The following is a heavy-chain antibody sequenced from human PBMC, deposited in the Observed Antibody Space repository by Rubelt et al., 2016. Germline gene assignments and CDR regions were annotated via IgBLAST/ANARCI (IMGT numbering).Heavy chain of an antibody. CDR3: AKAYRYYYDSSGDSDYCDY. J-gene: IGHJ4*02. V-gene: IGHV3-9*01. CDR2: ISWNSGSI. CDR1: GFTFDDYA. D-gene: IGHD3-22*01. Sequence: EVQLVESGGGLVQPGRSLRLSCAASGFTFDDYAMHWVRQAPGKGLEWVSGISWNSGSIGYADSVKGRFTISRENAKNSLDLQMNRLRAEDTALYYCAKAYRYYYDSSGDSDYCDYWGQGTLVTVSS.